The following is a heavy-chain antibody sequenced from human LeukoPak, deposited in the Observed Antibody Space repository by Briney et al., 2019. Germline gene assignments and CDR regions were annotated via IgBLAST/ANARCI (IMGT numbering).Heavy chain of an antibody. CDR1: GFTFSSYG. CDR3: AREGYYYDSSGYKYYFDY. D-gene: IGHD3-22*01. Sequence: GGSLRLSCAASGFTFSSYGMHWVRQAPGKGLEWVAVIWYDGSNKYCADSVKGRFTISRDNSKNTLYLQMNSLRAEDTAVYYCAREGYYYDSSGYKYYFDYWGQGTLVTVSS. CDR2: IWYDGSNK. J-gene: IGHJ4*02. V-gene: IGHV3-33*01.